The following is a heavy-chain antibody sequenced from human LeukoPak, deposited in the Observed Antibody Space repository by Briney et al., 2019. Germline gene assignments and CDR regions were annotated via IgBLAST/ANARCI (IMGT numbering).Heavy chain of an antibody. J-gene: IGHJ5*02. V-gene: IGHV3-48*01. CDR1: GFTFSSYS. CDR3: YPHYYGSGSLSWLDP. CDR2: ISRSSSTI. D-gene: IGHD3-10*01. Sequence: PGGSLRVSCAASGFTFSSYSMNWVRQAPGKGLEWVSYISRSSSTIYYADSVKGRFTISRDNAKNSLYLQMNSLGVEDTAVYYCYPHYYGSGSLSWLDPWGQGTLVTVSS.